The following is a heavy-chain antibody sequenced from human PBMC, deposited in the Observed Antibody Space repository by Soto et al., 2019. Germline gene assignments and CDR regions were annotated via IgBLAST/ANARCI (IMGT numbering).Heavy chain of an antibody. Sequence: SETLSLTCTVSGGSISSGGYYWSWIRQHPGKGLEWIGYIYYSGSTYYNPSLKSRVTISADTSKNQFSLKLSSVTAADTAVYYCARDSGDKAFDYWGQGTLVTVSS. CDR1: GGSISSGGYY. V-gene: IGHV4-31*03. CDR2: IYYSGST. D-gene: IGHD3-10*01. J-gene: IGHJ4*02. CDR3: ARDSGDKAFDY.